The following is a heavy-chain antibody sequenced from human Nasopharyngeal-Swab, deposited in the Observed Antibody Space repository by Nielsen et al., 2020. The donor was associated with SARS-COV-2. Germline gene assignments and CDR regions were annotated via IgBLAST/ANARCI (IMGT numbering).Heavy chain of an antibody. D-gene: IGHD4-23*01. J-gene: IGHJ4*02. CDR3: ARVSDYGGNTDY. Sequence: WIRQPPGKGLEWVSYISSSGSNIYYADSVKGRFTITRDNAKNSLYLQMNSLRAEDTAVYYCARVSDYGGNTDYWGQGTLVTVSS. V-gene: IGHV3-48*03. CDR2: ISSSGSNI.